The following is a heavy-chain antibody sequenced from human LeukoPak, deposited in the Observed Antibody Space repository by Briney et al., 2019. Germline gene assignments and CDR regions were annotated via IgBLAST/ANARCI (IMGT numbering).Heavy chain of an antibody. CDR2: ISWNSGSI. J-gene: IGHJ4*02. CDR3: AKDKSYYDSSGQFDY. D-gene: IGHD3-22*01. Sequence: PGGSLRLSCAASGFTFDDYAMHWVRQAPGKGLEWVSGISWNSGSIGYADSVKGRFTISRDNAKNSLYLQMNSLRAEDTALYYCAKDKSYYDSSGQFDYWGQGTLVTVSS. V-gene: IGHV3-9*01. CDR1: GFTFDDYA.